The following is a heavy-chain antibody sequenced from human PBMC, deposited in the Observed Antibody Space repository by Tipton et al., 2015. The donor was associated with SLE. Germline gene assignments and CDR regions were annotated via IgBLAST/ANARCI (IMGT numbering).Heavy chain of an antibody. V-gene: IGHV4-4*07. CDR3: VVCSPSSCSYFDY. J-gene: IGHJ4*02. CDR1: GGSISRYY. Sequence: TLSLTCTVSGGSISRYYWGWIRLPAGKGLEWIGRIYTGGNTKYNPSLESRVTLSVDASKDQFSLRLTSVTAADTAVYYCVVCSPSSCSYFDYWGQGRLVTVSS. CDR2: IYTGGNT. D-gene: IGHD2-2*01.